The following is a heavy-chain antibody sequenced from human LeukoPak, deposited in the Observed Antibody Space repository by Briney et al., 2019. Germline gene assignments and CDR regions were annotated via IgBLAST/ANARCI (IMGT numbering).Heavy chain of an antibody. J-gene: IGHJ4*02. CDR2: IKSKIDGGTT. Sequence: GGSLRLSCAASGFTFSNAWMNWVRQAPGKGLECVGRIKSKIDGGTTDYAAPVKGRFTISRDDSKNTLYLQMNSLKTEDTAVYYCTTGNTVTTNYWGQGTLVTVSS. CDR3: TTGNTVTTNY. CDR1: GFTFSNAW. V-gene: IGHV3-15*07. D-gene: IGHD4-17*01.